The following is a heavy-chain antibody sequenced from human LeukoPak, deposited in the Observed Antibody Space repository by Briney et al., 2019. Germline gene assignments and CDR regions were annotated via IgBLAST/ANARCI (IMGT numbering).Heavy chain of an antibody. D-gene: IGHD1-1*01. Sequence: GGSLRLSCVASGFIFSSHGMHWVRQAPGKGLDWVAVTTYHGKSQYYADDVKGRFTISRDNSKNTLYLQTDSLGVADTAVYYCARGHDEYKYGLDVWGQGTTVTVSS. CDR3: ARGHDEYKYGLDV. V-gene: IGHV3-30*04. CDR1: GFIFSSHG. J-gene: IGHJ6*02. CDR2: TTYHGKSQ.